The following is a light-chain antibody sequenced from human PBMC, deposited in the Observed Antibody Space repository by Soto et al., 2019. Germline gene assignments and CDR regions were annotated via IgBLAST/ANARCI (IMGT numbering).Light chain of an antibody. CDR2: KAS. V-gene: IGKV1-5*03. CDR3: QLYNTYSWT. CDR1: QSISTW. J-gene: IGKJ1*01. Sequence: DVQMTQSPSTLSASVGDRVTITCRASQSISTWLAWYQQKPGKAPKLLIYKASGLESGVPSRFSGSGSGTEFTLTISSLQPDDFATYYCQLYNTYSWTFCQGTKVEIK.